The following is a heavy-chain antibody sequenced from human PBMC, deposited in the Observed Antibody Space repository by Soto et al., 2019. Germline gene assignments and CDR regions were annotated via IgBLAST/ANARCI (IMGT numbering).Heavy chain of an antibody. V-gene: IGHV1-69*13. Sequence: SVKVSCKASGGTFNNYPITWVRQAPGEGLEWMGGSIPIFGTANYAQKFQGRVTISVDESTSTACMELSSLRSEDTAVYYCARGRGYSGDDHYYYFDMDVWGQGTPVTVSS. D-gene: IGHD5-12*01. CDR2: SIPIFGTA. CDR3: ARGRGYSGDDHYYYFDMDV. CDR1: GGTFNNYP. J-gene: IGHJ6*02.